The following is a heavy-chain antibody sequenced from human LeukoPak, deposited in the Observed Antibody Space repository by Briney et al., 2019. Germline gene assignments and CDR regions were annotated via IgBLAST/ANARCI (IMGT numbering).Heavy chain of an antibody. CDR2: IIPIFGTA. J-gene: IGHJ4*02. V-gene: IGHV1-69*05. D-gene: IGHD3-22*01. Sequence: VASVKVSCKASGGTFSSYAISWVRQAPGQGLEWMGRIIPIFGTANYAQKFQGIVTITTDESTSTAYMELSSLRSEDTAVYYCAMEYYYDSSGYPMYDYWGQGTLVTVSS. CDR1: GGTFSSYA. CDR3: AMEYYYDSSGYPMYDY.